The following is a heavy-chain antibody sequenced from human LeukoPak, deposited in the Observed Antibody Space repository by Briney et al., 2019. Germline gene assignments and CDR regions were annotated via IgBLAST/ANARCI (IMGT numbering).Heavy chain of an antibody. J-gene: IGHJ4*02. CDR1: GYSISSGYF. D-gene: IGHD2-21*01. Sequence: PSETLSLTCNASGYSISSGYFWGWVRQAPGKGLEWIGSIYQRATVHYNPSLKSRVTISLDTSKNHFSLNLRSVQASDTAVYYCARAFCVGECFVLHIFFDSWGQGTLATVSS. CDR3: ARAFCVGECFVLHIFFDS. V-gene: IGHV4-38-2*02. CDR2: IYQRATV.